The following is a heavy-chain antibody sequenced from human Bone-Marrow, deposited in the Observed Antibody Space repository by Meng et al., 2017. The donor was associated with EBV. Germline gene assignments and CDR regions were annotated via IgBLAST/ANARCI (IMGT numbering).Heavy chain of an antibody. Sequence: QPALQESRPGLGTPSEPLSLTCTVSCGSISSSSYYWGWIRQPPGKGLEWIGSIYYSGSTYYNPSLKSRVTISVDTSKNQFSLKLSSVTAADTAVYYCARSRDDYVWGSYRTFDYWGQGTLVTVSS. D-gene: IGHD3-16*02. CDR1: CGSISSSSYY. J-gene: IGHJ4*02. CDR2: IYYSGST. V-gene: IGHV4-39*07. CDR3: ARSRDDYVWGSYRTFDY.